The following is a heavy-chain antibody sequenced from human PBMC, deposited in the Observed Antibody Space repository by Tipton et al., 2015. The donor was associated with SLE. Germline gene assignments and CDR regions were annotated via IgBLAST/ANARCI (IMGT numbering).Heavy chain of an antibody. J-gene: IGHJ4*02. D-gene: IGHD6-13*01. CDR2: ISGSGGST. V-gene: IGHV3-23*01. CDR3: AKPIAAAGLFDY. CDR1: GFTFSSYA. Sequence: SLRLSCAASGFTFSSYAMSWVRQAPGKGLEWVSAISGSGGSTYYADSVKGRFTISRDNSKNTLYLQMNSLRAEDTAVYYCAKPIAAAGLFDYWGQGTLVTVSS.